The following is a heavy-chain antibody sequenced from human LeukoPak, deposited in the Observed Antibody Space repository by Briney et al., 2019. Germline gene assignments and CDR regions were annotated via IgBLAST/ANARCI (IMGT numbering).Heavy chain of an antibody. D-gene: IGHD2-21*01. Sequence: GGSLRLSCEASQFTLSRFAMSWIRQAPGTGLEWVSTLSGSGTATYYADSVKGRFTTSRDNSKDTLYLQMDNLGADDTAVYYCAKHLGSHSFLFYYMDVWGTGTSVIVSS. CDR3: AKHLGSHSFLFYYMDV. CDR2: LSGSGTAT. V-gene: IGHV3-23*01. J-gene: IGHJ6*03. CDR1: QFTLSRFA.